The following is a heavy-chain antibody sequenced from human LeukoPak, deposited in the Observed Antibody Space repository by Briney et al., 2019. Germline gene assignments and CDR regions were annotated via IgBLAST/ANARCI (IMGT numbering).Heavy chain of an antibody. CDR3: ARWFYYGSGRRQFDY. D-gene: IGHD3-10*01. CDR2: IYYSGST. V-gene: IGHV4-59*04. CDR1: GGSISSYY. J-gene: IGHJ4*02. Sequence: SETLSLTCTVSGGSISSYYWDWIRQSPGKGLEWIGYIYYSGSTYYNPSLKSRVTISMDTSKNQFSLKLSSVTAADTAVYYCARWFYYGSGRRQFDYWGQGTLVTVSS.